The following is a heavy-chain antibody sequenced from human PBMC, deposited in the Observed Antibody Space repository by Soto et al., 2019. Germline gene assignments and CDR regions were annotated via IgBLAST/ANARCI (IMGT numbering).Heavy chain of an antibody. CDR1: GGSISSGGYY. D-gene: IGHD3-10*01. Sequence: QVQLQESGPGLVKPSQTLSLTCPVSGGSISSGGYYWSWIRQQPGKGLECIGYIYYSGSTYYNPSLKSRVTVSVDTSKRPFTLKLSSVTAAATAVYYCASKLELDYGSGSQYPGRKYWYFEIWGRRPLGTVAA. CDR2: IYYSGST. J-gene: IGHJ2*01. V-gene: IGHV4-31*03. CDR3: ASKLELDYGSGSQYPGRKYWYFEI.